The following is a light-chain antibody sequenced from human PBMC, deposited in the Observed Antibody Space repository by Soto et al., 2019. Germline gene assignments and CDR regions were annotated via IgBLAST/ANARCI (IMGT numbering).Light chain of an antibody. CDR2: TAS. V-gene: IGKV1-8*01. Sequence: AIRMTQSPSSFSASTGDRVTITCRASQGISSHLAWYQVQPGNTPRLLIYTASYFKSGIPSRFSGSGSGTNFTLTISSLQSQDFAVYYCHQYFSYPLTFDAGTNVDIK. CDR3: HQYFSYPLT. J-gene: IGKJ4*01. CDR1: QGISSH.